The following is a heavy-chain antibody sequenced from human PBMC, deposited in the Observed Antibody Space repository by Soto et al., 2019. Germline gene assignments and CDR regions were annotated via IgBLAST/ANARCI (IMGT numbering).Heavy chain of an antibody. J-gene: IGHJ3*02. CDR3: ARQPGIAVAGDGVNDAFDI. Sequence: EVLLVESGGGLVKPGGSLRLSCVGSGLLFNSYNMNWVRQAPGKGLEWVAFISSGGSYIYYADSVKGRFTISRDNAKNSLFLQMSSLRAEDTAVYHCARQPGIAVAGDGVNDAFDIWGQGTMVTVSS. V-gene: IGHV3-21*01. CDR1: GLLFNSYN. CDR2: ISSGGSYI. D-gene: IGHD6-19*01.